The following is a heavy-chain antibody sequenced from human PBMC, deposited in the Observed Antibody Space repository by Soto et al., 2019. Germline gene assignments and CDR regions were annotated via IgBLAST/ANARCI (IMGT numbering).Heavy chain of an antibody. CDR1: GFTFSSYA. J-gene: IGHJ4*02. Sequence: HPGGSLRLSCAASGFTFSSYAMHGVRQAPGKGLEWVAVISYDGSNKYYADSVKGRFTISRDNSKNTLYLQMNSLRAEDTAVYYCARGRDWKAVAGPDYWGQGTLVTVSS. CDR3: ARGRDWKAVAGPDY. CDR2: ISYDGSNK. V-gene: IGHV3-30-3*01. D-gene: IGHD6-19*01.